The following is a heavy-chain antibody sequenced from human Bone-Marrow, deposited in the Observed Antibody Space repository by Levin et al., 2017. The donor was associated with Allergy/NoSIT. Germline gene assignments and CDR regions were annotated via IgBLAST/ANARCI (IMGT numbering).Heavy chain of an antibody. Sequence: GESLKISCAASGFTVSSNYMSWVRQAPGKGPEWVSVIYSGGSTYYADSVKGRFTISRDNSKNTLYLQMNSLRAEDTAVYYCARGWFGELLSHWGQGTLVSVSS. D-gene: IGHD3-10*01. CDR2: IYSGGST. V-gene: IGHV3-53*01. J-gene: IGHJ4*02. CDR1: GFTVSSNY. CDR3: ARGWFGELLSH.